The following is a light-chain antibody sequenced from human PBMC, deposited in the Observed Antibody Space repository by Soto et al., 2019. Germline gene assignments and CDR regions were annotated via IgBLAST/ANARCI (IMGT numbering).Light chain of an antibody. CDR2: DAS. J-gene: IGKJ1*01. Sequence: DIQMTQSPSTPSASVGDRVTITCRASQSISSWLAWYQQKPGKAPKLLIYDASSLESGVPSRFSGSGSGTEFTLTISSLQPDDFATYYCQQYNSYPWTFGQGTRWIS. V-gene: IGKV1-5*01. CDR3: QQYNSYPWT. CDR1: QSISSW.